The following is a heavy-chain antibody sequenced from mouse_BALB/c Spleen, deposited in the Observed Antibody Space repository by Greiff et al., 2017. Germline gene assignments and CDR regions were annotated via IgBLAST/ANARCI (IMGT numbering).Heavy chain of an antibody. CDR1: GFSLTSYG. CDR3: ARDRGITTVVARGFDY. D-gene: IGHD1-1*01. V-gene: IGHV2-9*02. CDR2: IWAGGST. J-gene: IGHJ2*01. Sequence: QVQLKQSGPGLVAPSQSLSITCTVSGFSLTSYGVHWVRQPPGKGLEWLGVIWAGGSTNYNSALMSRLSISKDNSKSQVFLKRNSLQTDDTAMYYCARDRGITTVVARGFDYWGQGTTLTVSS.